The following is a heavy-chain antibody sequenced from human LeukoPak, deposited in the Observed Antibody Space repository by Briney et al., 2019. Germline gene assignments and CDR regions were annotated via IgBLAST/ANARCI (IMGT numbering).Heavy chain of an antibody. V-gene: IGHV4-39*01. Sequence: PSETLSLTCTVSGGSISSSSYYWGWIRQPPGKGLEWIGSIYYSGSTYYNPSPKSRVTISVDTSKNQFSLKLSSVTAADTAVYYCARLGGSSSPVYYYYYYMDVWGKGTTVTVSS. CDR1: GGSISSSSYY. D-gene: IGHD6-6*01. CDR3: ARLGGSSSPVYYYYYYMDV. CDR2: IYYSGST. J-gene: IGHJ6*03.